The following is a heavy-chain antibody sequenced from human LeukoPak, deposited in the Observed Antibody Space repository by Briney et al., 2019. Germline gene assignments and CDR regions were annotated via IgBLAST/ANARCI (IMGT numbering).Heavy chain of an antibody. V-gene: IGHV4-59*01. CDR3: ARAASDSYGMDV. CDR1: GGSFSGYY. Sequence: PSETLSLTCAVYGGSFSGYYWSWIRQPPGKGLEWIGYIYYSGSTNYNPSLKSRVTISVDTSKNQFSLKLSSVTAADTAVYYCARAASDSYGMDVWGQGTTVTVSS. CDR2: IYYSGST. J-gene: IGHJ6*02.